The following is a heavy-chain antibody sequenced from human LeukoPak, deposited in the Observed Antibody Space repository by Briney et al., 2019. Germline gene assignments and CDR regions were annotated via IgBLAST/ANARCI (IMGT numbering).Heavy chain of an antibody. J-gene: IGHJ4*02. Sequence: GGTLRLSCAASGFTFSSFGMSWVRQGPGKGLEWVSGISGNGRSTYYADSVKGRFTISRDNSRNTLYLQMNSLRAEDTALYYCAARSGISPYYIDYWGQGTLVTVSS. V-gene: IGHV3-23*01. CDR3: AARSGISPYYIDY. D-gene: IGHD1-26*01. CDR1: GFTFSSFG. CDR2: ISGNGRST.